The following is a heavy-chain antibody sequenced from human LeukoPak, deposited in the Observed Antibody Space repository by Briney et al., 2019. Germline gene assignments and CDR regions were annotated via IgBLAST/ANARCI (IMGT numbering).Heavy chain of an antibody. CDR1: GFTFRSYG. V-gene: IGHV3-33*01. D-gene: IGHD2-21*02. CDR2: IWYDGSNK. J-gene: IGHJ4*02. CDR3: ARDRGGDIPFDY. Sequence: GRSLRLSCAASGFTFRSYGMHWVRQAPGKGLEWVAVIWYDGSNKYYADSVKGRFTISRDNSKNTLYLQMNSLRAEDTAVYYCARDRGGDIPFDYWGQGTLVTVSS.